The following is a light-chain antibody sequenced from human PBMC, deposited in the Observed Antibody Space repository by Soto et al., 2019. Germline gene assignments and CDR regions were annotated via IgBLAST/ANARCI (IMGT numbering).Light chain of an antibody. CDR1: QSVRSSF. CDR2: GAS. V-gene: IGKV3-15*01. J-gene: IGKJ4*01. CDR3: QQYSNWPLT. Sequence: EILMTQSPATLSVSPGESATLSCRASQSVRSSFLAWYQQKTGQAPSLLIYGASTRATGIPARLSGSGYGTEFTLTINSMKSEDFEVYYCQQYSNWPLTFGGGTKVDIK.